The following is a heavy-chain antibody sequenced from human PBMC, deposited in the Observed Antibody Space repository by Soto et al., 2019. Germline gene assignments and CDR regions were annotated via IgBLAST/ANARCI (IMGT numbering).Heavy chain of an antibody. Sequence: GVSLRLSCAASGFTFRSYIMNWVRQAPGKGLEWVSSISSSSSYIYYADSVKGRFTISRDNAKNSLYLQMNSLRAEDTAVYYCASAIRITIARVAPYFDYWGQGTLVTVSS. CDR2: ISSSSSYI. V-gene: IGHV3-21*01. CDR1: GFTFRSYI. D-gene: IGHD3-10*01. J-gene: IGHJ4*02. CDR3: ASAIRITIARVAPYFDY.